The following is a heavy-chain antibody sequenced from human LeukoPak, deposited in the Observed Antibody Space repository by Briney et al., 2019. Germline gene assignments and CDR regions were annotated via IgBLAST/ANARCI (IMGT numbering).Heavy chain of an antibody. CDR3: AKDAKYYYGSGSLLFDY. D-gene: IGHD3-10*01. Sequence: GGSLRLSCAASGLTFSSYAMSWVRQAPRKGLEWVSAISGSGGSTYYADSVKGRFTISRDNSKNTLYLQMNSLRAEDTAVYYCAKDAKYYYGSGSLLFDYWGQGTLVTVSS. J-gene: IGHJ4*02. CDR2: ISGSGGST. V-gene: IGHV3-23*01. CDR1: GLTFSSYA.